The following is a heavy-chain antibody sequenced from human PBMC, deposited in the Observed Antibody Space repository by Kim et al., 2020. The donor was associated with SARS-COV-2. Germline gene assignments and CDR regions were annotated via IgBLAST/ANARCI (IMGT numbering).Heavy chain of an antibody. V-gene: IGHV1-18*01. CDR2: ISAYNGNT. D-gene: IGHD3-9*01. Sequence: ASVKVSCKASGYTFTSYGISWVRQAPGQGLEWMGWISAYNGNTNYAQKLQGRVTMTTDTSTSTAYMELRSLRSDDTAVYYCARDDILTGPRRNYYYYGMDVWGQGTTVTVSS. J-gene: IGHJ6*02. CDR1: GYTFTSYG. CDR3: ARDDILTGPRRNYYYYGMDV.